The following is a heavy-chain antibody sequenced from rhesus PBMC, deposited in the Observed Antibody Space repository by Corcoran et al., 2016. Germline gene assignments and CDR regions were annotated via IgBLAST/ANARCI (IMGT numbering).Heavy chain of an antibody. CDR1: GGSISSNY. Sequence: QLQLQESGPGLVKPSETLSVTCAVSGGSISSNYWSWIRQAPGKGLEWIGYITYCGSNRYNTPLKSLVTSTRATPKNHFSMKLSSVTSADTAVYYCARILIAAAHRFDSWGQGDLVTVSS. D-gene: IGHD6-31*01. J-gene: IGHJ4*01. CDR2: ITYCGSN. V-gene: IGHV4-122*02. CDR3: ARILIAAAHRFDS.